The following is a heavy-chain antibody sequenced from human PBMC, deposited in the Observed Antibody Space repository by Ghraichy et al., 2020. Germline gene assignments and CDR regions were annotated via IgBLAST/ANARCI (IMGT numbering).Heavy chain of an antibody. V-gene: IGHV1-18*04. CDR3: VGDPYSGYDSRDY. Sequence: ASVKVSCKASGYTFKSYSISWVRQAPGQGLEWMGWVTAYNGDTNYAQKFQDRVTMTTETSTNTAYMELRSLRYDDSAIYYCVGDPYSGYDSRDYWGQGTLVTVSS. CDR1: GYTFKSYS. J-gene: IGHJ4*02. D-gene: IGHD5-12*01. CDR2: VTAYNGDT.